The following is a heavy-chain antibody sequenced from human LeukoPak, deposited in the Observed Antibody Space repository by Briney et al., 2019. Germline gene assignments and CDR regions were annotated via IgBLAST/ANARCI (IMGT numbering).Heavy chain of an antibody. CDR2: ISYDGSNK. J-gene: IGHJ5*02. V-gene: IGHV3-30*18. CDR3: AKDLFGAWWFGP. Sequence: PGRSLRLSCAASGFTFSSYGMHWVRQAPGEGLEWVAVISYDGSNKYYADSVKGRFTISRDNSKNTLYLQMNSLRAEDTAVYYCAKDLFGAWWFGPWGQGTLVTVSS. D-gene: IGHD3-16*01. CDR1: GFTFSSYG.